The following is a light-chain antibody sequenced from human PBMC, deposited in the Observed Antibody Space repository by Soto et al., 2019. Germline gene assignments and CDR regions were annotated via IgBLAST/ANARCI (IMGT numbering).Light chain of an antibody. V-gene: IGKV3-11*01. CDR3: KQRSNWPRT. Sequence: IVMTQSPDSLGVSLGGRAIINCKSSQSVLYRSNNNNYLAWYQQKPGQAPRLLIYDASNRATGIPARFSGSGSGTDFTLTISSLEPEDFAVYYCKQRSNWPRTFGQGTKVDIK. J-gene: IGKJ1*01. CDR2: DAS. CDR1: QSVLYRSNNNNY.